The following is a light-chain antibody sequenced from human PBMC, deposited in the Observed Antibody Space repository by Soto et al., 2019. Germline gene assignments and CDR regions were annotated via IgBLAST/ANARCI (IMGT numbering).Light chain of an antibody. V-gene: IGLV2-14*01. CDR2: EVT. Sequence: QSALTQPASVSGSPGQSITISCTGTSSDVGGYNYVSWYQQHPGKAPKLMIYEVTNRPSGVSNRFSGSKSGNTASLTISGLQAGDEADYYCSSYTSSSTLLYVFGTGTKLTVL. J-gene: IGLJ1*01. CDR3: SSYTSSSTLLYV. CDR1: SSDVGGYNY.